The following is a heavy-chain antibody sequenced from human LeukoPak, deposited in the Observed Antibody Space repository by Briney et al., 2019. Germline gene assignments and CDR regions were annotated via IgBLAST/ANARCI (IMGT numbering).Heavy chain of an antibody. V-gene: IGHV3-23*01. CDR3: AKDRYCSSTNCPYDY. CDR2: ISVSDDST. J-gene: IGHJ4*02. Sequence: GSLRLSCAASGFTSSDYTMNWVRQAPGKGLEWVSGISVSDDSTYYVDSVKGRFTMSRDNSNNMLYLQMNSLRAEDTAVYYCAKDRYCSSTNCPYDYWGQGTLVTVSS. CDR1: GFTSSDYT. D-gene: IGHD2-2*01.